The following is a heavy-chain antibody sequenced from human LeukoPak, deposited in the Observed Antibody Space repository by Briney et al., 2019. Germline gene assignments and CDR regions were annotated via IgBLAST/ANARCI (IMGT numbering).Heavy chain of an antibody. CDR1: GFTFSSYA. J-gene: IGHJ6*03. Sequence: GGSLRLSCAASGFTFSSYAMHWVRQAPGKGLEWVAVISYDGSYKYYADSVKGRFTISRDNSKNTLYLQLNSLRTGDTALYYCARDSYYGSGRHYYYYMDVWGKGTTVTVSS. D-gene: IGHD3-10*01. CDR2: ISYDGSYK. V-gene: IGHV3-30*04. CDR3: ARDSYYGSGRHYYYYMDV.